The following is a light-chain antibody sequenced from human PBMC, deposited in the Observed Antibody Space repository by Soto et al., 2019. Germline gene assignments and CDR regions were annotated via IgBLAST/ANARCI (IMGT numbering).Light chain of an antibody. CDR2: INIDGSH. V-gene: IGLV4-69*01. CDR1: SEHSSYA. Sequence: QSVLTQSPSASASLGASVKLTCTLSSEHSSYAIAWHQQQPEKGPRYLMKINIDGSHSKGDGIPDRFSGSSSGAERYLTISSLQSEDEADYYCQTWGAAIRVFGGGTKVTVL. CDR3: QTWGAAIRV. J-gene: IGLJ3*02.